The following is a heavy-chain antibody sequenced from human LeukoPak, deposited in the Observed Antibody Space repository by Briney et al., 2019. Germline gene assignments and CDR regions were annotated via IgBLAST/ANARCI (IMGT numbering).Heavy chain of an antibody. D-gene: IGHD6-6*01. CDR2: ISSSSSYI. CDR3: AKSIAARSIYFDY. V-gene: IGHV3-21*01. Sequence: GGSLRLSCAASGFTFSSYSMSWVRQAPGKGLEWVSSISSSSSYIYYADSVKGRFTISRDNAKNSLYLQMNSLRAEDTAVYYCAKSIAARSIYFDYWGQGTLVTVSS. CDR1: GFTFSSYS. J-gene: IGHJ4*02.